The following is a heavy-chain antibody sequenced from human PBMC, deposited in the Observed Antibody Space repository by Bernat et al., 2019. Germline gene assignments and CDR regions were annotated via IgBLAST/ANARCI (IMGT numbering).Heavy chain of an antibody. D-gene: IGHD4-17*01. CDR3: ARYGDYVGFDY. J-gene: IGHJ4*02. CDR1: GGSISSYY. CDR2: IYYSGST. Sequence: QVQLQESGPGLVKPSETLSLTCTVSGGSISSYYWSWIRQPPGKGLEWIGYIYYSGSTNYNPSLKSRVTISVDTSKNQFSLKLSSVTAVDTAVYYCARYGDYVGFDYWGQGTLVTVSS. V-gene: IGHV4-59*01.